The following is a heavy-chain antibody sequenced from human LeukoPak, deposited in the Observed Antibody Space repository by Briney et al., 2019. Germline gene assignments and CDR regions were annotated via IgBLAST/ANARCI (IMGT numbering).Heavy chain of an antibody. V-gene: IGHV3-23*01. CDR1: GFTFSSYA. CDR2: ISGSGGST. D-gene: IGHD4-17*01. J-gene: IGHJ4*02. CDR3: AKDEANGDYVDY. Sequence: GGSLRLSCAASGFTFSSYAMSWVRQAPGKGLERVSAISGSGGSTYYADSVKGRFTISRDNSKNTLYLQMNSLRAEDTAVYYCAKDEANGDYVDYWGQGTLVTVSS.